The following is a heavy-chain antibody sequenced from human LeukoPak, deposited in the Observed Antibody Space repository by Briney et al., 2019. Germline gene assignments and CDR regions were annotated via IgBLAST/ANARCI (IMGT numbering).Heavy chain of an antibody. J-gene: IGHJ4*02. CDR2: INPNSGDS. Sequence: ASVKVSCKASGYKFTGYYMHWVRQAPGQGLEWMGWINPNSGDSHLAQKFQGRVTMTRDTSISTAYMELSRLRSDDTAVYYCAREIGGILVFDYWGQGTLVTVSS. D-gene: IGHD5-18*01. CDR1: GYKFTGYY. V-gene: IGHV1-2*02. CDR3: AREIGGILVFDY.